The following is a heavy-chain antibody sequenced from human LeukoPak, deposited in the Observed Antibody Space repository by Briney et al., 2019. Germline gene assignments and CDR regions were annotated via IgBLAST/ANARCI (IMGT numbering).Heavy chain of an antibody. J-gene: IGHJ4*02. Sequence: SETLSLTCAVYGGSFSDYCWSWIRQPPGKGLEWIGEINHSGGTNYNPSLKSRVTISVDTSKNQFSLKLSSVTAADTAVYYCARVDGSSGVFDYWGQGTLVTVSS. CDR1: GGSFSDYC. CDR3: ARVDGSSGVFDY. CDR2: INHSGGT. D-gene: IGHD3-22*01. V-gene: IGHV4-34*01.